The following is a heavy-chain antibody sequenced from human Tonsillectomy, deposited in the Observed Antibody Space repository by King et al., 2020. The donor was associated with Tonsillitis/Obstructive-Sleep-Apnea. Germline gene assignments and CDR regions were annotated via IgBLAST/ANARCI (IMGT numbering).Heavy chain of an antibody. D-gene: IGHD3-22*01. CDR3: AREKDSTGSFDY. Sequence: VQLVESGGEVKKPGASVKVSCKASGYTFTNYGLSWVRQAPGQGLEWMGWISAYIGNTNYAQNLRGRITLATDTSTSTGYMELRSLRSDDTAVYYCAREKDSTGSFDYWGQGTLVTISS. J-gene: IGHJ4*02. CDR1: GYTFTNYG. V-gene: IGHV1-18*01. CDR2: ISAYIGNT.